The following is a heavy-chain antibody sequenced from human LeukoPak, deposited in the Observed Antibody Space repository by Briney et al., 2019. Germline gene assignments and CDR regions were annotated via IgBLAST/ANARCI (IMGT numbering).Heavy chain of an antibody. CDR1: GFTVSSNY. CDR2: IYSGGST. CDR3: VRGDYGGYTLFDY. Sequence: TGGSLRPSCAASGFTVSSNYMSWVRQALGKGLEWVSVIYSGGSTYYADSVKVRFTISRDNSKNTLYLQMNSPRAEDTAVYYCVRGDYGGYTLFDYWGEGTLVTVSS. J-gene: IGHJ4*02. D-gene: IGHD4-17*01. V-gene: IGHV3-53*01.